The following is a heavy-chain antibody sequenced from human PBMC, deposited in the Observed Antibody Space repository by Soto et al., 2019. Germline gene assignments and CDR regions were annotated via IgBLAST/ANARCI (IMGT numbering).Heavy chain of an antibody. CDR1: GGSISSGGYY. V-gene: IGHV4-31*03. J-gene: IGHJ6*02. CDR3: ARGSVITMVRGVIITAYYYYGMDV. D-gene: IGHD3-10*01. CDR2: IYYSGST. Sequence: KPSETLSLTCTVSGGSISSGGYYWSWIRQHPGKGLEWIGYIYYSGSTYYNPSLKSRVTISVDTSKNQFSLKLSSVTAADTAVYYCARGSVITMVRGVIITAYYYYGMDVWGQGTTVTVSS.